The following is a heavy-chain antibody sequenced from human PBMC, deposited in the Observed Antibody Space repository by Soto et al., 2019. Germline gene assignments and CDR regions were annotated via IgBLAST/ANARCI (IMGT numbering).Heavy chain of an antibody. V-gene: IGHV3-23*01. Sequence: QAGGSLRLSCAASGFTFSSYAMSWVRQAPGKGLEWVSAISGSGGSTYYADSVKGRFTISRDNSKNTLYLQMNSLRAEDTAVYYCAKGGPYYYDSSGYYLDYYYFDYWGQGTLVTSPQ. CDR3: AKGGPYYYDSSGYYLDYYYFDY. CDR1: GFTFSSYA. D-gene: IGHD3-22*01. CDR2: ISGSGGST. J-gene: IGHJ4*02.